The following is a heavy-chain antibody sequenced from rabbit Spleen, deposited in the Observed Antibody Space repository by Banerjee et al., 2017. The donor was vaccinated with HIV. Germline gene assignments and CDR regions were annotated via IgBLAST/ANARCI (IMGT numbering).Heavy chain of an antibody. V-gene: IGHV1S7*01. CDR3: AREDVGGSVSL. CDR1: GFTISNYW. Sequence: QLEESGGRLVQPGGSLTLSCKAYGFTISNYWMNWVRQAPGKGLEWIGIIYPITETTYYANWVNGRFTISSDNAQNTVDLHMNSLTAADTATYFCAREDVGGSVSLWGPGTLVTVS. J-gene: IGHJ4*01. D-gene: IGHD1-1*01. CDR2: IYPITETT.